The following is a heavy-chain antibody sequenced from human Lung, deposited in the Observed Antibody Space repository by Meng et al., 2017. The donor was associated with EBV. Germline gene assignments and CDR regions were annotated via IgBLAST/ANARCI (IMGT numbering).Heavy chain of an antibody. CDR3: ARDSPLDGYSLLDY. Sequence: GHLVSSWSELKQPGASVEVSCRPSGYTFTSYAINWVRQAPGQGPDWMGWIDPNTGNPTYDPGFTGRFVFSLDTSVSTAYLQINSLRADDTAVYYCARDSPLDGYSLLDYWGQGTLVTVSS. CDR1: GYTFTSYA. CDR2: IDPNTGNP. V-gene: IGHV7-4-1*02. D-gene: IGHD5-24*01. J-gene: IGHJ4*02.